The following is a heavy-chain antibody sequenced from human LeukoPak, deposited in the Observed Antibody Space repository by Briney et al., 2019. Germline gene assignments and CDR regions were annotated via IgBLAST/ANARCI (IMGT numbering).Heavy chain of an antibody. Sequence: KPGGSLRLSCAASGFTFCSYSMNWVRQAPGKGLEWVSSISSSSSYIYYADSVKGRFTISRDNAKNSLYLQMNSLRAEDTAVYYCARGYSSSWWVFDYWGQGTLVTVSS. CDR1: GFTFCSYS. CDR2: ISSSSSYI. V-gene: IGHV3-21*01. CDR3: ARGYSSSWWVFDY. D-gene: IGHD6-13*01. J-gene: IGHJ4*02.